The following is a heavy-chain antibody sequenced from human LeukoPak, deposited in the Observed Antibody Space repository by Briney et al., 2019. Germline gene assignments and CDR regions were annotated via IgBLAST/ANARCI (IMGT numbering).Heavy chain of an antibody. CDR1: GGSISSSNW. CDR3: ARDLVVPAAIADWYAFDI. D-gene: IGHD2-2*01. CDR2: INHSGST. J-gene: IGHJ3*02. Sequence: PSETLSLTCAVSGGSISSSNWWSWVRQPPGKGLEWIGEINHSGSTNYNPSLKSRVTISVDTSKNQFSLKLSSVTAADTAVYYCARDLVVPAAIADWYAFDIWGQGTMVTVSS. V-gene: IGHV4-4*02.